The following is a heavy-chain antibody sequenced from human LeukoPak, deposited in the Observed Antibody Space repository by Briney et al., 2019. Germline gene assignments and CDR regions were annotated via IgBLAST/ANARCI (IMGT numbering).Heavy chain of an antibody. CDR2: IKQDGSEK. V-gene: IGHV3-7*01. Sequence: GGSLSLSCAASGFTLSSYWMSWVGQAPGKGLHWVAKIKQDGSEKFYVDSVKGRFSISRDNAKNSLYLQMNSLRAEDTAVYYRARDEDSEFDYWGQGTLVTVSS. J-gene: IGHJ4*02. CDR3: ARDEDSEFDY. CDR1: GFTLSSYW. D-gene: IGHD1-26*01.